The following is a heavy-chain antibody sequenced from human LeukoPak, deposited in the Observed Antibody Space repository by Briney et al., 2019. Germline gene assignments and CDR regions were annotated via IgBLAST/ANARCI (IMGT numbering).Heavy chain of an antibody. J-gene: IGHJ4*02. CDR3: ATKTPGNYPYDY. CDR1: GLTFSTSP. CDR2: TSGTTGDT. V-gene: IGHV3-23*01. D-gene: IGHD3-22*01. Sequence: GSLRLSCAASGLTFSTSPMNWVRQAPGKGLEWVSTSGTTGDTYYADSVKGRFTISRDNSKNTLYLQMTSLRAEDTALYYCATKTPGNYPYDYWGQGTLVIVSP.